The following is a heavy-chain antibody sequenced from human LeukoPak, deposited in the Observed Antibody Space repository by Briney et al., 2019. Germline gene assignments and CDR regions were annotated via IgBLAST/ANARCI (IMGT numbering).Heavy chain of an antibody. D-gene: IGHD2-8*01. CDR3: APNRLDCTNTPCYVY. J-gene: IGHJ4*02. Sequence: GGSLRLSCAPSGFTFSTYAMTWVRQAPGKGLEWVSAISGDGAVSYYADSVKGRFTISRDNSKSTLYLQMNSLRAEDTAVYYCAPNRLDCTNTPCYVYWGQGTLVTVSS. CDR2: ISGDGAVS. V-gene: IGHV3-23*01. CDR1: GFTFSTYA.